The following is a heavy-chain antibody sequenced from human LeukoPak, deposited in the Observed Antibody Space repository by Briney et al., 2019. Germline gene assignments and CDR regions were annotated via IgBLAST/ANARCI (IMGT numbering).Heavy chain of an antibody. V-gene: IGHV4-59*08. Sequence: PSETLSLTCTVSGGSISSYYWSWIRQPPGEGLEWIEYIYYSRSTNYNPSLKSRVIISVDTYKNQFSLKLSSVTAADTVLYYCARFVFPDAFDIWGQGTMVSVSS. CDR2: IYYSRST. J-gene: IGHJ3*02. CDR3: ARFVFPDAFDI. CDR1: GGSISSYY. D-gene: IGHD2-21*01.